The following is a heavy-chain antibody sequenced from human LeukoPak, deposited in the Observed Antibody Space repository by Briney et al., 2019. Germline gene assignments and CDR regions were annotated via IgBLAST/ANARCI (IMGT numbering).Heavy chain of an antibody. CDR3: AKGVHSGSYHDAFDI. D-gene: IGHD1-26*01. Sequence: SETLSLTCSVSGDSISYFYWSWIRQAAGKGLEWIGRTSSSGNTDYNASLKSRVTMSVDTSKNQLSLKVISVTAADTAVYYCAKGVHSGSYHDAFDIWGQGTMVTVSS. J-gene: IGHJ3*02. CDR1: GDSISYFY. V-gene: IGHV4-4*07. CDR2: TSSSGNT.